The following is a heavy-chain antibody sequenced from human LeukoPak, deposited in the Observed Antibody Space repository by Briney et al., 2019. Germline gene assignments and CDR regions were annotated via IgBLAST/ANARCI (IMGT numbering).Heavy chain of an antibody. Sequence: GGSLRLSCAASGFTFSSYAMSWVRRAPGKGLEWVSAISSNGGGTFYADSVKGQFAISRDNSKNTLYLQMNSLRAEDTAVYYCAKGDSSGYYYGMDVWGQGTTVTVSS. V-gene: IGHV3-23*01. D-gene: IGHD3-22*01. CDR3: AKGDSSGYYYGMDV. J-gene: IGHJ6*02. CDR2: ISSNGGGT. CDR1: GFTFSSYA.